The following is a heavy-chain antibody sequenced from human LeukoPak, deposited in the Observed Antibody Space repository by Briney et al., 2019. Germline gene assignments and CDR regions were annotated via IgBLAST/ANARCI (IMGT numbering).Heavy chain of an antibody. D-gene: IGHD1-14*01. CDR1: GFTFSSYS. CDR2: IRYDGSTK. J-gene: IGHJ4*02. V-gene: IGHV3-30*02. Sequence: GGSLRLSCAASGFTFSSYSLHWVRQAPGKGLEWVTFIRYDGSTKYYADSVKGRFTISRDNSKNTLYLQMNSLRAEDTAVYYCAKNTGGRGGDYFDYWGQGTLVTVSS. CDR3: AKNTGGRGGDYFDY.